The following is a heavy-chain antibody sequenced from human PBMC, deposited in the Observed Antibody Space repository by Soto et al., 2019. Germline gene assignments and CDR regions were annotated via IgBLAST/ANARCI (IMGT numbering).Heavy chain of an antibody. Sequence: SETLSLTCAVYGGSFSGYYWSWIRQKPGKGLEWIGEINHSGSTNYNPSLKSRVTISVDTSKNQFSLKLSSVTAADTAVYYCARGRGYCSGGSCYSWNYYYYYMDVWGKGTTVTVSS. D-gene: IGHD2-15*01. CDR1: GGSFSGYY. CDR3: ARGRGYCSGGSCYSWNYYYYYMDV. J-gene: IGHJ6*03. V-gene: IGHV4-34*01. CDR2: INHSGST.